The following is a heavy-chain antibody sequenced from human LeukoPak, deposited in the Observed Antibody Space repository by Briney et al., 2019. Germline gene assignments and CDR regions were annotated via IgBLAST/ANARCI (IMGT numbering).Heavy chain of an antibody. J-gene: IGHJ6*02. CDR1: GFTFSNYW. CDR2: INTDGSST. V-gene: IGHV3-74*01. D-gene: IGHD2-2*01. CDR3: ARVTSVPNSYYYYYGMDV. Sequence: GGSLRLSCAASGFTFSNYWMRWVRQAPGKGLVWVSRINTDGSSTRYADSVKGRFTISRDNAKNTLYLQMNSLRADDTAVYYCARVTSVPNSYYYYYGMDVWGQGTTVTVSS.